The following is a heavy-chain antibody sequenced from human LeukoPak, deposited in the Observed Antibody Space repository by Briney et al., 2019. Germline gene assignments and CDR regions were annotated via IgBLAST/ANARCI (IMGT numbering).Heavy chain of an antibody. D-gene: IGHD3-9*01. CDR3: ARQRGKMRYFDFVALDY. Sequence: SETLSLTCTVSGGSISSSSYHWGWIRQAPGKGLEWIGTIYYGGSTYYNPSLKSRVTISIDTSNNQFFLKLNSVTAADTAVYYCARQRGKMRYFDFVALDYWGQGTLVTVSS. V-gene: IGHV4-39*01. J-gene: IGHJ4*02. CDR1: GGSISSSSYH. CDR2: IYYGGST.